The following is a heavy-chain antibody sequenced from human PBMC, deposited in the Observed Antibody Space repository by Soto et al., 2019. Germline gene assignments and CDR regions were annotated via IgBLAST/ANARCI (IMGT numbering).Heavy chain of an antibody. CDR1: GYTFTSYG. J-gene: IGHJ3*02. CDR2: ISAYNGNT. CDR3: ARDGYYYDSSGCAFDI. Sequence: GASVKVSCKASGYTFTSYGISWVRQAPGQGLEWMGWISAYNGNTNYAQKLQGRVTMTTDTSTSTAYMELRSLRSDDTAVYYCARDGYYYDSSGCAFDIWGQGTMVTVSS. D-gene: IGHD3-22*01. V-gene: IGHV1-18*01.